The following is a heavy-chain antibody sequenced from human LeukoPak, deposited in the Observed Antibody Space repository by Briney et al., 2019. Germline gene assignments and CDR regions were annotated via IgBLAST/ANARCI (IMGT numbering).Heavy chain of an antibody. CDR1: GYTFTGYY. V-gene: IGHV1-2*02. D-gene: IGHD5-12*01. J-gene: IGHJ4*02. CDR3: ARDRVATIEENDY. CDR2: INPNSGGT. Sequence: ASVKVSCKASGYTFTGYYMHWVRQAPGQGLEWMGWINPNSGGTNYAQKFQGRVTMTRDTSISTAYMELSRLRSDDTAVYYCARDRVATIEENDYWGQGTLVTVSS.